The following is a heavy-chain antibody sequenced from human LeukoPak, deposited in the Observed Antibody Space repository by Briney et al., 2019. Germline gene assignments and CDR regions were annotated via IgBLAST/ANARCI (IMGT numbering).Heavy chain of an antibody. V-gene: IGHV3-23*01. J-gene: IGHJ4*02. CDR1: GFTFSSYA. Sequence: GGSLRLSCAASGFTFSSYAMSWVRQAPGKGLEWVSAISGNAGSTYYADSVKGRFTISRDNSKNTLYLQMNSLRAEDTAIYYCAKDQNMVATAPFDCWGQGTLVTVSS. CDR2: ISGNAGST. D-gene: IGHD5-12*01. CDR3: AKDQNMVATAPFDC.